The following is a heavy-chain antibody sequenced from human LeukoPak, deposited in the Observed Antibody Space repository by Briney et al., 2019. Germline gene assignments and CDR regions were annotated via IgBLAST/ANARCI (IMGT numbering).Heavy chain of an antibody. CDR2: IYYSGST. D-gene: IGHD2-15*01. CDR1: GGSISSYY. CDR3: ARAYTPFYCSGGSCSAYYFDY. J-gene: IGHJ4*02. Sequence: PSETLSLTCTVSGGSISSYYWNWIRQPPGKGLEWIGYIYYSGSTNYNPSLKSRVTISVDTSKNQFSLKLSSVTAADTAVYYCARAYTPFYCSGGSCSAYYFDYWGQGTLVTVSS. V-gene: IGHV4-59*12.